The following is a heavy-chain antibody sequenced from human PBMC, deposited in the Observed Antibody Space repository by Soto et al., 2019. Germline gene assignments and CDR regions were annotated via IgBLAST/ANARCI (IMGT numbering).Heavy chain of an antibody. V-gene: IGHV3-48*03. J-gene: IGHJ4*02. Sequence: GGSLRLSCAASGFTFSSYEMNWVRQAPGKGPEWVSYISSSGSTIYYADSVKGRFTISRDNAKNSLYLQMNSLRAEDTAVYYCAGGAQWLPSFDYWGQGTLVTVSS. CDR2: ISSSGSTI. CDR3: AGGAQWLPSFDY. D-gene: IGHD6-19*01. CDR1: GFTFSSYE.